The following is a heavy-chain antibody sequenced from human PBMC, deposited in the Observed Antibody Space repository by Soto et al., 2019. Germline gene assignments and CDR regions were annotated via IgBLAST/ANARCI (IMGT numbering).Heavy chain of an antibody. D-gene: IGHD6-19*01. CDR3: ATYHPFGYSSGWYGLRWFDP. CDR1: GYTLTELS. J-gene: IGHJ5*02. V-gene: IGHV1-24*01. Sequence: ASVKVSCKVSGYTLTELSMHWVRQAPGKGLEWMGGFDPEDGETIYAQKFQGRVTMTEDTSTDTAYMELSSLRSEDTAVYYCATYHPFGYSSGWYGLRWFDPWGQGTLVTVSS. CDR2: FDPEDGET.